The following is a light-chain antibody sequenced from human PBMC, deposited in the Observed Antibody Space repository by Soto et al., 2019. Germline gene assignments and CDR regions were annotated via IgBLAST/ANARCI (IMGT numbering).Light chain of an antibody. CDR1: QTIDNT. CDR3: QHYNSYSEA. Sequence: EIVMTQSPATLSLSPGERATLSCRASQTIDNTLAWYQRKPGQAPRLLIYDASTRATGVPARFSGSGSGTDFTLTISSLQSEDVATYYCQHYNSYSEAFGQGTKVDIK. V-gene: IGKV3-15*01. J-gene: IGKJ1*01. CDR2: DAS.